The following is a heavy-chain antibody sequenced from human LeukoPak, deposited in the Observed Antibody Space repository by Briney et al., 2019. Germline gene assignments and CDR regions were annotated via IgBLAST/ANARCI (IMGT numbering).Heavy chain of an antibody. J-gene: IGHJ6*03. CDR3: AAGCSSTSCYWYYYTDV. Sequence: SETLSLTCAVYGGSFSGYYWSWIRQPPGKGLEWIGEINQSGSTNYNPSLKSRVTISVDTSKKQFSLRLSPVTAADTAVYYRAAGCSSTSCYWYYYTDVWGKGTTVTVSS. D-gene: IGHD2-2*01. CDR1: GGSFSGYY. CDR2: INQSGST. V-gene: IGHV4-34*01.